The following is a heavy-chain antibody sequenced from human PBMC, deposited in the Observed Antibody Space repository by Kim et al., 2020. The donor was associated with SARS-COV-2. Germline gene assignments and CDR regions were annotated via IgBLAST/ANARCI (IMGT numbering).Heavy chain of an antibody. V-gene: IGHV4-34*01. D-gene: IGHD6-19*01. CDR3: ARARRYSSGWSTGLDY. J-gene: IGHJ4*02. CDR2: INHIGST. Sequence: SETLSLTCAVYGGSFSGYYWSWIRQPPGKGLEWIGEINHIGSTNYNPSLKSRVTISVDTSKNQFSLKLSSVTAADTAVYYCARARRYSSGWSTGLDYWGQGTLVTVSS. CDR1: GGSFSGYY.